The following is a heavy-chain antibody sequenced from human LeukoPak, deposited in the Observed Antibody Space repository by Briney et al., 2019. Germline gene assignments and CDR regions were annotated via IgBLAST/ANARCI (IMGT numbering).Heavy chain of an antibody. D-gene: IGHD2/OR15-2a*01. J-gene: IGHJ4*02. Sequence: GRSLRLSCVVSGLIFRNYGMHWVRQAPGKGLEWVAVIWYDGSNQYYVDSVKGRFTVSKDNAKNTLYLQMNSLRAEDTAVYYCAKASSSKGHYFDYWGQGTLVTVSS. V-gene: IGHV3-33*06. CDR2: IWYDGSNQ. CDR1: GLIFRNYG. CDR3: AKASSSKGHYFDY.